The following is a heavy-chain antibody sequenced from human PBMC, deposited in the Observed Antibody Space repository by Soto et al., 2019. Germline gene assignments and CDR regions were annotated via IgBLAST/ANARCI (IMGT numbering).Heavy chain of an antibody. CDR1: GGTFSSYA. CDR2: IIPIFGTA. V-gene: IGHV1-69*01. Sequence: QVQLGQSGAEVKKPGSSVKVSCKASGGTFSSYAISWVRQAPGQGLEWMGGIIPIFGTANYAQKFQGRVTITADESMRRAYMALSSLRSEDTAVYYCARGYCSGGSCYSSGFYYYGMDVWGQGTTVTVSS. CDR3: ARGYCSGGSCYSSGFYYYGMDV. D-gene: IGHD2-15*01. J-gene: IGHJ6*02.